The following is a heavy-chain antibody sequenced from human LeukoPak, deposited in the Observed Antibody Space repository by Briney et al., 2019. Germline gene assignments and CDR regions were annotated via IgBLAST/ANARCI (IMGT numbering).Heavy chain of an antibody. Sequence: SETLSLTCTVSGGSISSYYWGWIRQPPGKGLEWIGYIYTSGSTNYNPSLKSRVTISVDTSKNQFSLKLSSVTAADTAVYYCATSSIYGSGSYHHWGQGTLVTVSS. CDR3: ATSSIYGSGSYHH. J-gene: IGHJ5*02. V-gene: IGHV4-4*09. CDR1: GGSISSYY. CDR2: IYTSGST. D-gene: IGHD3-10*01.